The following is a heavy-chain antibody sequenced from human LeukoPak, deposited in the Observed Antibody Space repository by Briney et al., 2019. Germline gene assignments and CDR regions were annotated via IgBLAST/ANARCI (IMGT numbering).Heavy chain of an antibody. J-gene: IGHJ4*02. CDR1: GGSFSGYY. CDR2: INHSGST. CDR3: AGGPTRYYFDY. V-gene: IGHV4-34*01. Sequence: SETLSLTCAVYGGSFSGYYWSWIRQPPGKGLEWIGEINHSGSTNYNPSLKSRVTISVDTSKNQFSLKLTSMTAADTAVYHCAGGPTRYYFDYWGQGTLVTVSS.